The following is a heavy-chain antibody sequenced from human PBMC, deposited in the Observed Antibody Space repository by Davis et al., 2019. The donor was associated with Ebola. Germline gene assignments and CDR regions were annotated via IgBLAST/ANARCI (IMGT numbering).Heavy chain of an antibody. CDR2: IKQDGSEK. J-gene: IGHJ5*02. CDR1: GFTFSSYW. Sequence: PGGSLRLSCAASGFTFSSYWMSWVRQAPGKGLEWVANIKQDGSEKYYVDSVKGRFTISRDNSKNTLYLQMNSLRAEDTAVYYCAKDHPYDIVVVPAAIPWFDPWGQGTLVTVSS. V-gene: IGHV3-7*03. D-gene: IGHD2-2*02. CDR3: AKDHPYDIVVVPAAIPWFDP.